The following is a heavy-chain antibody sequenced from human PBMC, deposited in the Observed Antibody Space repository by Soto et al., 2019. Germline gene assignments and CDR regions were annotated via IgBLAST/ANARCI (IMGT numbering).Heavy chain of an antibody. CDR2: ISYDGSNK. V-gene: IGHV3-30*18. CDR3: AKASYDFWSAIIEAFDI. CDR1: GFTFSSYG. J-gene: IGHJ3*02. D-gene: IGHD3-3*01. Sequence: QVQLVESGGGVVQPGRSLRLSCAASGFTFSSYGMHWVRQAPGKGLEWVAVISYDGSNKYYADSVKGRFTISRDNSNNTLYLQMNSLRAEDTAVYYSAKASYDFWSAIIEAFDIWGQGTMGTVSS.